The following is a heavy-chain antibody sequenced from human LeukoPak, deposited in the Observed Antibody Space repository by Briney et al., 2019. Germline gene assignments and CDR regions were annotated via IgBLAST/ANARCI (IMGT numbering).Heavy chain of an antibody. CDR3: ARTWKPVPFDY. V-gene: IGHV4-39*01. D-gene: IGHD1-14*01. Sequence: PSETLSLTCTVSGGSISSSGYYWGWIRQPPGKGLEWIGSIYYSRSTYYNPSLKSRVTISVDTSKTQFSLKLSSVTAADTAVYYCARTWKPVPFDYWGQGTLVTVSS. CDR2: IYYSRST. CDR1: GGSISSSGYY. J-gene: IGHJ4*02.